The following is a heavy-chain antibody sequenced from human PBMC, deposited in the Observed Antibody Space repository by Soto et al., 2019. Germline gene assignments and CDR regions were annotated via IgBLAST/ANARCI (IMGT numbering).Heavy chain of an antibody. CDR3: ARDDGGYYAIDY. CDR1: GFTFSSYG. V-gene: IGHV3-33*01. CDR2: IWYDGSNK. Sequence: GGSLRLSCAASGFTFSSYGMHWVRQAPGKGLEWVAVIWYDGSNKYYADSVKGRFTISRDNSKNTLYLQMNSLRAEDTAVYYCARDDGGYYAIDYWGQGTLVTVSS. D-gene: IGHD3-22*01. J-gene: IGHJ4*02.